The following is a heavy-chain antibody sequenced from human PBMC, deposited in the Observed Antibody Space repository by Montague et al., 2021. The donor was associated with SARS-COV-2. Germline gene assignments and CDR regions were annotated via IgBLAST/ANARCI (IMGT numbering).Heavy chain of an antibody. CDR2: IYYSGNT. D-gene: IGHD6-13*01. J-gene: IGHJ2*01. V-gene: IGHV4-59*02. CDR3: ARRGRLGYRTIAAAGTYWYFDL. CDR1: GGSVSSYY. Sequence: SETLSLTCTVSGGSVSSYYWSWIRQPPGKGLEWIGYIYYSGNTNYNPSLKSRVTISVDTSKNQVSLKLSSVTAADTAVYYCARRGRLGYRTIAAAGTYWYFDLWGRGTLVTVSS.